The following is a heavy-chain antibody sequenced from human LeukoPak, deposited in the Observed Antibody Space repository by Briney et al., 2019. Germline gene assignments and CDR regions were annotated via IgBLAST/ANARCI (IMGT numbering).Heavy chain of an antibody. J-gene: IGHJ3*02. CDR3: ARDLALRWFGEFTDAFDI. V-gene: IGHV4-59*12. Sequence: PSETLSLTCIVSGGSINSYYWSWIRQPPGKGLEWIGYIYYSGSTNYKPSLKSRVTISPDTSKNQFSLKLSSVTAADTAVYYCARDLALRWFGEFTDAFDIWGQGTMVTVSS. D-gene: IGHD3-10*01. CDR2: IYYSGST. CDR1: GGSINSYY.